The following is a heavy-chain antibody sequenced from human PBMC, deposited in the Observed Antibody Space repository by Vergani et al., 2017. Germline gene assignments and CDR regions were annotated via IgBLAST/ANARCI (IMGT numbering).Heavy chain of an antibody. V-gene: IGHV3-30*18. CDR1: GFTFSSYG. D-gene: IGHD3-3*01. Sequence: QVQLVESGGGVVQPGRSLRLSCAASGFTFSSYGMHWVRQAPGKGLEWVAVISYDGSNKYYADSVKGRFTISRDNSKNTLYLQMNRLRAEDTAVYYCAKTQLRFLEWPTDYWGQGTLVTVSS. CDR3: AKTQLRFLEWPTDY. CDR2: ISYDGSNK. J-gene: IGHJ4*02.